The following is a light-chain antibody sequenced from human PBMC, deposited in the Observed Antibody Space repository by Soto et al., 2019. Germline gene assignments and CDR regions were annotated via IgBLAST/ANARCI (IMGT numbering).Light chain of an antibody. CDR2: DVS. CDR1: SSDIGGSMY. CDR3: SSYTSSSTRV. V-gene: IGLV2-14*03. J-gene: IGLJ2*01. Sequence: QSALTQPASVSGSPGQSITFSCTGTSSDIGGSMYVSWYQQHPGEAPKLIIYDVSYRPSGVSNRFSGSKSGNTASLTISGLQAEDEAVYYGSSYTSSSTRVFGGGTKLTVL.